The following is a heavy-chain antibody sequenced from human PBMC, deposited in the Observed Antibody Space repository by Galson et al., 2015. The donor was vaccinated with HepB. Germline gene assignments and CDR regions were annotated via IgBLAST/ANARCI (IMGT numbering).Heavy chain of an antibody. CDR3: AREFFGVTTADRDY. CDR2: INTNTGNP. J-gene: IGHJ4*02. D-gene: IGHD4-17*01. CDR1: GYTFTSYA. Sequence: SVKVSCKASGYTFTSYAMNWVRQAPGQGLEWMGWINTNTGNPTYAQGFTGRFVFSLDTSVNTAYLQISSLKAEDTAVYCCAREFFGVTTADRDYWGQGTLVTVSS. V-gene: IGHV7-4-1*02.